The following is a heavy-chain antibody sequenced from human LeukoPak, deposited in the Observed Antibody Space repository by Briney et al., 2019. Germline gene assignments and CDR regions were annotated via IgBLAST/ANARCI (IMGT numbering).Heavy chain of an antibody. CDR2: IYYSGST. J-gene: IGHJ4*02. Sequence: PSETLSLTCSVSGGSISSGNYYWSWLRQPPGKGLEWIGSIYYSGSTYYSPSLKSRVTISVGTSKNRFSLKLSSVTAADTAVYYCARRIVVTRGFDYWGQGTLVTVSS. CDR1: GGSISSGNYY. D-gene: IGHD4-23*01. CDR3: ARRIVVTRGFDY. V-gene: IGHV4-39*01.